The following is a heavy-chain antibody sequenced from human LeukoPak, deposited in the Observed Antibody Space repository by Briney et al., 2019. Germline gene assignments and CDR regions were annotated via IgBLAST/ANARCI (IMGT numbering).Heavy chain of an antibody. CDR3: ARKVNPVSPMDV. Sequence: GASVKVSCKASGGTFSSYAISWVRQAPGQGLEWMGGITPMFGTANYAQKFQGRVTITADESTSTAYMELSSLRSEDTAVYYCARKVNPVSPMDVWGQGTTVTVSS. CDR1: GGTFSSYA. CDR2: ITPMFGTA. D-gene: IGHD4-23*01. V-gene: IGHV1-69*13. J-gene: IGHJ6*02.